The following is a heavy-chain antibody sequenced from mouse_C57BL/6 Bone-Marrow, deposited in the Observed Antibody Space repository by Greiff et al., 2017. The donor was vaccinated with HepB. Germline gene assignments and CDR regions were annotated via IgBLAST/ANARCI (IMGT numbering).Heavy chain of an antibody. Sequence: ESGPGLVKPSQSLSLTCSVTGYSITSGYYWNWIRQFPGNKLEWMGYISYDGSNNYNPSLKNRISITRDTSKNQFFLKLNSVTTEDTATYYCARGEYYGHFDYWGQGTTLTVSS. CDR2: ISYDGSN. J-gene: IGHJ2*01. D-gene: IGHD1-1*01. CDR3: ARGEYYGHFDY. CDR1: GYSITSGYY. V-gene: IGHV3-6*01.